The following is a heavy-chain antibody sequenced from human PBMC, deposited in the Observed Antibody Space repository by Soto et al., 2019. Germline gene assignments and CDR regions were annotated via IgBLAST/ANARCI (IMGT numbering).Heavy chain of an antibody. J-gene: IGHJ4*02. CDR1: GFTFSSYG. CDR3: ARKNLPIAVAAPHY. D-gene: IGHD6-19*01. V-gene: IGHV3-33*01. Sequence: QVQLVESGGGVVQPGRSLRLSCAASGFTFSSYGMHWVRQAPGKGLEWVAVIWYDGSNKYYADSVKGRFTISRDNSKNTLYLQMNGLRAEDTAVYYCARKNLPIAVAAPHYWGQGNLGNGSS. CDR2: IWYDGSNK.